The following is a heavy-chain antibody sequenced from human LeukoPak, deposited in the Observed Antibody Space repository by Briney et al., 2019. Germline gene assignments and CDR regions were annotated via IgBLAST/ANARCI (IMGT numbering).Heavy chain of an antibody. CDR2: IWYDGSNK. V-gene: IGHV3-33*06. J-gene: IGHJ3*02. Sequence: PGGSLRLSCPASGFTFSSYGMHWVRQAPGKGLEWVAVIWYDGSNKYYADSVKGRFTISRDNSKTTLYLQMNSLRAEDTAVYYCAKDGLNYYDSSGYYYAFDIWGQGTMVTVSS. D-gene: IGHD3-22*01. CDR3: AKDGLNYYDSSGYYYAFDI. CDR1: GFTFSSYG.